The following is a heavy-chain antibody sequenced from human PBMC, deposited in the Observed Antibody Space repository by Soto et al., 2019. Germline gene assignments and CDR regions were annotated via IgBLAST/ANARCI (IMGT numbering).Heavy chain of an antibody. V-gene: IGHV3-7*01. CDR3: AKGYSGYAESFFDY. Sequence: GGSLRLSCAASGFTFSSYWMSWVRQAPGKGLEWVANIKQDGSEKYYVDSVKGRFTISRDSSKNTLYLQMNSLRAEDTAVYFCAKGYSGYAESFFDYWGQGTLVTVSS. J-gene: IGHJ4*02. D-gene: IGHD5-12*01. CDR2: IKQDGSEK. CDR1: GFTFSSYW.